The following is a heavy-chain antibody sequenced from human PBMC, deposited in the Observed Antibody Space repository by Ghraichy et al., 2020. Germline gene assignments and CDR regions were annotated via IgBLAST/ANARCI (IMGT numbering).Heavy chain of an antibody. Sequence: SCAASGFTFSSYSMNWVRQAPGKGLEWVSYISSSSSTIYYADSVKGRFTISRDNAKNSLYLQMNSLRDEDTAVYYCARDYYGSGSYYRYYYYYMDVWGKGTTVTVSS. CDR1: GFTFSSYS. J-gene: IGHJ6*03. D-gene: IGHD3-10*01. CDR2: ISSSSSTI. CDR3: ARDYYGSGSYYRYYYYYMDV. V-gene: IGHV3-48*02.